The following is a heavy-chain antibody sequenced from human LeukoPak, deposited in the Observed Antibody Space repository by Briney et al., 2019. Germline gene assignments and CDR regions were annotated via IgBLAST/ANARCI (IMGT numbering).Heavy chain of an antibody. V-gene: IGHV3-9*01. D-gene: IGHD1-26*01. Sequence: HAGGSLRLSCAASGFSFDDYAMHWVRQAPGKGLEWVSGISWNSGSIGYADSVKGRFTISRDNAKNSLYLQMNSLRAEDTALYYCVKSGSNRLYFDYWGQGTLVTVSS. CDR3: VKSGSNRLYFDY. J-gene: IGHJ4*02. CDR1: GFSFDDYA. CDR2: ISWNSGSI.